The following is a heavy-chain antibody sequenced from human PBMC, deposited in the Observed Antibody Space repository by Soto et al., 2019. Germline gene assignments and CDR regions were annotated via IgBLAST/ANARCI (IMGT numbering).Heavy chain of an antibody. D-gene: IGHD2-15*01. CDR3: ARGRDIVVVVAANQFDY. V-gene: IGHV4-34*01. CDR1: GGSFSGYY. Sequence: TSETLSLTCAVYGGSFSGYYWSWIRQPPGKGLEWIGEINHSGSTNYNPSLKSRVTISVDTSKNQFSLKLSSVTAADTAVYYCARGRDIVVVVAANQFDYWGQGTLVTVSS. CDR2: INHSGST. J-gene: IGHJ4*02.